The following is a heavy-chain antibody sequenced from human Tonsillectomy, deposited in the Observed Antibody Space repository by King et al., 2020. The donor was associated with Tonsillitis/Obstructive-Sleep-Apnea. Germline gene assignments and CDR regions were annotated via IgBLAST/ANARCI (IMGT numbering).Heavy chain of an antibody. CDR1: GYTFTYYA. D-gene: IGHD1-26*01. Sequence: VQLVESGSELKKPGASVRVSCKASGYTFTYYAINWVRQAPGQGLEWLGWMNTNTGNPTYAQGFTGRFVLSLDTSVSTAYLQISSLKAEDTAMYYCARDGFGANLFDNWGQGTLVTVSS. CDR3: ARDGFGANLFDN. J-gene: IGHJ4*02. V-gene: IGHV7-4-1*02. CDR2: MNTNTGNP.